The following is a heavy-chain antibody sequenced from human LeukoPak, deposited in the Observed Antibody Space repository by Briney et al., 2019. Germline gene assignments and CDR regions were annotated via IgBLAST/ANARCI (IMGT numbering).Heavy chain of an antibody. Sequence: GESLKISCKTSGYNFTTYWIGWVRQMPGSGLEWMGIIYPGDSDTRYSPSFQGQVTISADKSISTAYLQWSSLKASDTAMYYCAKERSNYALPDYWGQGTLVTVSS. CDR2: IYPGDSDT. CDR1: GYNFTTYW. CDR3: AKERSNYALPDY. V-gene: IGHV5-51*01. D-gene: IGHD2-2*01. J-gene: IGHJ4*02.